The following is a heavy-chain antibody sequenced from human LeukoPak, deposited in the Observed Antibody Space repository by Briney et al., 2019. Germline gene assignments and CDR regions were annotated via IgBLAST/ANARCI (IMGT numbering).Heavy chain of an antibody. D-gene: IGHD3-10*01. CDR2: FYYSGST. CDR1: GGSISSSSFY. V-gene: IGHV4-39*02. Sequence: SETLSLTCTVSGGSISSSSFYWGWIRQPPGKGLEWIGSFYYSGSTYYNPSLKSRVTISVDTSKNHFSLQLSSVTAADTAVYYCARRPPMVRGLGYWGQGTLVTVSS. J-gene: IGHJ4*02. CDR3: ARRPPMVRGLGY.